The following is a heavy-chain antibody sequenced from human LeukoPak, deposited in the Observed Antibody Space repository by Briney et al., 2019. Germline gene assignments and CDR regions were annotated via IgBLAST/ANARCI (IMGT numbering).Heavy chain of an antibody. CDR2: ISYDGSNK. J-gene: IGHJ6*04. CDR3: AKLPLRYFDWLDPNGMDV. Sequence: GGSLRLSCAASRFTFSSYGMHWVCQALGKGLEWVAVISYDGSNKYYADSVKGRFTISRDNSKNTLYLQMNSLRAEDTAVYYCAKLPLRYFDWLDPNGMDVWGKGPTVTVSS. V-gene: IGHV3-30*18. CDR1: RFTFSSYG. D-gene: IGHD3-9*01.